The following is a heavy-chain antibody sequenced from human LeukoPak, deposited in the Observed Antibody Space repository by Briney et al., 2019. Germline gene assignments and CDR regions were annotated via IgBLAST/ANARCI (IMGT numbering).Heavy chain of an antibody. CDR1: GGSISSGSYY. J-gene: IGHJ4*02. CDR2: INHSGST. CDR3: ARGVWWVYYLDY. V-gene: IGHV4-61*10. D-gene: IGHD2-21*01. Sequence: SETLSLTCTVSGGSISSGSYYWSWIRQPAGKGLEWIGEINHSGSTNYNPSLKSRVTISVDTSKNQFSLKLSSVTAADTAVYYCARGVWWVYYLDYWGQGTLVTVSS.